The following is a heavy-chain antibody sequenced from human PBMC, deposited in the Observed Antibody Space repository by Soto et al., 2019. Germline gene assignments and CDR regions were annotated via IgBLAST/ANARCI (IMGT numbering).Heavy chain of an antibody. CDR1: GGSIGSYY. V-gene: IGHV4-59*08. D-gene: IGHD3-10*01. Sequence: SETLSLTXTVSGGSIGSYYWSWIRQPPGKGLEWIGYIYYSGSTNYNPSLKSRAAISMDTSKNQFSLSLTSVTAADTAVYYCARAGFSYGHLLFWGQGIRVTVSS. J-gene: IGHJ4*02. CDR2: IYYSGST. CDR3: ARAGFSYGHLLF.